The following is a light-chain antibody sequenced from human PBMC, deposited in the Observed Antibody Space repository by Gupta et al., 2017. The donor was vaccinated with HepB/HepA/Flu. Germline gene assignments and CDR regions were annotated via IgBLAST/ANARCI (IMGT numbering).Light chain of an antibody. J-gene: IGKJ1*01. CDR2: KVS. V-gene: IGKV2-30*02. Sequence: EVVMTQSPLSLPVTLGQSASISCKSSQSLVHTDGYIYLNWFHQRPGQSPRRLIYKVSNRDSGVPGRFSGSGSGTDFTLKISRVEAEDVGVYYCMQGTFWRTFGQRTKVEI. CDR3: MQGTFWRT. CDR1: QSLVHTDGYIY.